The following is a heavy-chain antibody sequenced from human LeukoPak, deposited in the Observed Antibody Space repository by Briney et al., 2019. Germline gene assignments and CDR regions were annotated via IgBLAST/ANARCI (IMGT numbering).Heavy chain of an antibody. CDR1: GFTFSSYA. J-gene: IGHJ3*02. Sequence: GGSLRLSCAASGFTFSSYAMSWVRQAPGKGLEWVSAISGSGGSTYYADSVKGRFTISRDNSKNTLYQQMNSLRAEDTAVYYCARQAFIKYCSSTSCQRVAFDIWGQGTMVTVSS. D-gene: IGHD2-2*01. V-gene: IGHV3-23*01. CDR2: ISGSGGST. CDR3: ARQAFIKYCSSTSCQRVAFDI.